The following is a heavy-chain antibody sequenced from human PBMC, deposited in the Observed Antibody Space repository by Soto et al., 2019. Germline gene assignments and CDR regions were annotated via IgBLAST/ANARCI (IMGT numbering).Heavy chain of an antibody. D-gene: IGHD1-26*01. CDR1: GGTFSSYT. CDR2: IIPILGIA. J-gene: IGHJ4*02. V-gene: IGHV1-69*08. Sequence: QVQLVQSGAEVKKPGSSVKVSCKASGGTFSSYTISWVRQAPGQGLEWMGRIIPILGIANYAQKFQGRVTITADKSTSTAYMELSSLRSEDTAVYYGARDQGGGSVAYWGQGTLVTVSS. CDR3: ARDQGGGSVAY.